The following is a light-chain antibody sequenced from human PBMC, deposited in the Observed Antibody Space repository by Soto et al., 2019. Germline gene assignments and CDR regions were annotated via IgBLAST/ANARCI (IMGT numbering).Light chain of an antibody. Sequence: EVVLTQSPATLSFSPGERATLPCRASQSVSSYLAWYQQKPGQAPRLLIYDASNRATGIPARFSGSGSGTDFTLTISSLEPEDFAVYYCQQRSNWPPTFGQGTKVDI. V-gene: IGKV3-11*01. CDR2: DAS. CDR3: QQRSNWPPT. J-gene: IGKJ1*01. CDR1: QSVSSY.